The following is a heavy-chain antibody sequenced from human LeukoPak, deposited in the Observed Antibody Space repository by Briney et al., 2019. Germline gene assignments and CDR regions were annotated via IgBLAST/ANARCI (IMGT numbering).Heavy chain of an antibody. D-gene: IGHD5-18*01. CDR3: ARDRMDTAMGSYLDN. V-gene: IGHV1-46*02. CDR2: INPSGDST. CDR1: GYLFKYNY. J-gene: IGHJ4*02. Sequence: ASVTVSFTASGYLFKYNYIHWVRQAPGQGLEWMGMINPSGDSTTYAQQFQGRLTMSSDTSTRTVYVELSSLRSEDTAVYFCARDRMDTAMGSYLDNWGQGTLVTISS.